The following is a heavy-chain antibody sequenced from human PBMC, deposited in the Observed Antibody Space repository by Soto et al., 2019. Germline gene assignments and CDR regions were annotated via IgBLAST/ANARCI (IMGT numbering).Heavy chain of an antibody. CDR3: ARQQDSLDG. CDR1: GASISSSTYY. J-gene: IGHJ4*01. V-gene: IGHV4-39*01. CDR2: IYYDGST. Sequence: SETLSLTCIVSGASISSSTYYWAWVRQPLGKGLEWIGTIYYDGSTYYNQSLRRRVTISADTSKKQLSMKLNSVTAADTAIYYCARQQDSLDGWGHGTRVT.